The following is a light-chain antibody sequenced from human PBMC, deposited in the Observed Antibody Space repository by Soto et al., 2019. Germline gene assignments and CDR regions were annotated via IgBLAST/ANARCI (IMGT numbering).Light chain of an antibody. CDR3: QQRHMWPIT. CDR1: QSVSSK. CDR2: GAS. Sequence: EIVMTQSPATLSVSPGEGATLSFRASQSVSSKLAWYQQKPGQAPRLLIYGASTRATGIPARFSGSGSGTDFTLTISSLEPEDSAVYYCQQRHMWPITFGQGTRLEIK. V-gene: IGKV3-15*01. J-gene: IGKJ5*01.